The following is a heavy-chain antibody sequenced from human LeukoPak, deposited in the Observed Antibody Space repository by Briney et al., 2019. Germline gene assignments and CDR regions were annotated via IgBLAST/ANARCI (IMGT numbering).Heavy chain of an antibody. CDR1: GGSFSGYY. CDR2: IIHSAST. CDR3: AGEPGYCSGGSCYGGWFDP. J-gene: IGHJ5*02. Sequence: SETLSLTCAVYGGSFSGYYWSWIRQAPGKGLEWIGEIIHSASTDYNPSLKSRVTISGDTSKNQFSLRLSSVTAADTAVYYCAGEPGYCSGGSCYGGWFDPWGQGTLVTVSS. D-gene: IGHD2-15*01. V-gene: IGHV4-34*12.